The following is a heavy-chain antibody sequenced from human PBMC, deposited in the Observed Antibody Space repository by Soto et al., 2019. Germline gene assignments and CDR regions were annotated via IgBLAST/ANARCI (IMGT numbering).Heavy chain of an antibody. D-gene: IGHD3-10*01. CDR2: IYSGGST. CDR3: ASTLYGSGSYYKYCPPLY. V-gene: IGHV3-66*01. Sequence: GGSLRLSCAAAGFTVSSNYMSWVRQAPGKGLEWVSVIYSGGSTYYADSVRGRFTISRDNSKNTLYLQMNSLRAEDTAVYYCASTLYGSGSYYKYCPPLYWGQGTLVTVSS. CDR1: GFTVSSNY. J-gene: IGHJ4*02.